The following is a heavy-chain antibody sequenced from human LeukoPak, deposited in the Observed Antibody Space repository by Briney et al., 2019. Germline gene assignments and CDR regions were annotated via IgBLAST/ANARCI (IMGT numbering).Heavy chain of an antibody. Sequence: SETLSLTCTVSGGSISSYYWSWIRQPPGKELEWIGYIYYSGSTNYNPSLKSRVTISVDTSKNQFSLKLSSVTAADTAVYYCARSDIVVVPAAIPPAFDIWGQGTMVTVSS. CDR2: IYYSGST. CDR3: ARSDIVVVPAAIPPAFDI. D-gene: IGHD2-2*02. V-gene: IGHV4-59*01. J-gene: IGHJ3*02. CDR1: GGSISSYY.